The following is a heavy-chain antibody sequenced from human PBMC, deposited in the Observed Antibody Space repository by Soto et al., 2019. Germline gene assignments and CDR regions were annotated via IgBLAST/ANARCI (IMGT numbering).Heavy chain of an antibody. CDR2: IHYSGST. J-gene: IGHJ5*02. Sequence: QVHLQESGPGLVKPSETLSLTCTVSGGSISNKRYYWGWIRQPPGKGLEWIGSIHYSGSTYDNPPLNSRVTISVYTSKNQLSLKLKSVTAADTAVYYCARHVYLGYCTPTSCDLLSCIDAWGQGTQVTVSS. V-gene: IGHV4-39*01. CDR3: ARHVYLGYCTPTSCDLLSCIDA. D-gene: IGHD2-2*01. CDR1: GGSISNKRYY.